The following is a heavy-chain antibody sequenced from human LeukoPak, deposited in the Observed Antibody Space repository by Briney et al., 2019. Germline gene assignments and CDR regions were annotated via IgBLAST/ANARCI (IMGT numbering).Heavy chain of an antibody. CDR3: ARDKWSGFDY. V-gene: IGHV4-61*02. J-gene: IGHJ4*02. D-gene: IGHD3-3*01. CDR2: IYTSGSS. CDR1: GGSISSGSYY. Sequence: SQTLSLTCTVSGGSISSGSYYWSWIRQPAGKGLEWIGRIYTSGSSNYDPSLKSRVTISVDTSKNQVSLKLSSVTAADTAVYYCARDKWSGFDYWGQGTLVTVSS.